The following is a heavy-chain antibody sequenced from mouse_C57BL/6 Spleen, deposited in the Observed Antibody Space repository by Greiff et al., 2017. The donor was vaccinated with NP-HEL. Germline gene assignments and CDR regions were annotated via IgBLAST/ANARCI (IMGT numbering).Heavy chain of an antibody. Sequence: DVMLVESGGGLVKPGGSLKLSCAASGFTFSDYGMHWVRQAPEKGLEWVAYISSGSSTIYYADTVKGRFTISRDNAKNTLFLQMTSLRSEDTAMYYCARPLVDDGYYFDYWGQGTTLTVSS. D-gene: IGHD2-3*01. J-gene: IGHJ2*01. CDR3: ARPLVDDGYYFDY. CDR2: ISSGSSTI. V-gene: IGHV5-17*01. CDR1: GFTFSDYG.